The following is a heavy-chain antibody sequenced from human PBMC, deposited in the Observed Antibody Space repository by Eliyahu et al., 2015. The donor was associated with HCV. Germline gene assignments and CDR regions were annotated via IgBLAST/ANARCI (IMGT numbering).Heavy chain of an antibody. D-gene: IGHD6-13*01. J-gene: IGHJ6*02. CDR1: GFTFXXXX. V-gene: IGHV3-11*01. CDR3: ARGPRLYSSSSWYSYYYGMDV. Sequence: QVQLVESGGGLVKPGGSLRLSCAASGFTFXXXXXSWXRQAPGKGLEWVSYIXSSGSTIYYADSVKGRFTISRDNAKNSLYLQMNSLRAEDTAVYYCARGPRLYSSSSWYSYYYGMDVWGQGTTVTVSS. CDR2: IXSSGSTI.